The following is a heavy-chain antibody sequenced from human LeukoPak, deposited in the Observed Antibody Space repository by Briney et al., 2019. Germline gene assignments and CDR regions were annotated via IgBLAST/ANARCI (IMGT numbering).Heavy chain of an antibody. J-gene: IGHJ3*02. D-gene: IGHD1-26*01. CDR2: IYSGGST. CDR3: ARGGVWELRPFDI. V-gene: IGHV3-66*02. CDR1: GFTVSSNY. Sequence: PGGSLRLSCAASGFTVSSNYMSWVRQAPGKGLEWVSDIYSGGSTNYEDSLKSRFTISRDNSKNTLYLQLNSLRAEDTAVYYCARGGVWELRPFDIWGQGTIVTVSS.